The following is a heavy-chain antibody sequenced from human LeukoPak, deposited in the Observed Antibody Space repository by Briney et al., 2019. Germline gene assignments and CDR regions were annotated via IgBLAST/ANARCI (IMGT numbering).Heavy chain of an antibody. CDR3: ARLPISADAFDI. Sequence: PGGSLRLSCAASGFTFSSYAMHWVRQAPGKGLEWVAVISYDGSNKYYADSVKGRFTISRDNSKNTLYLQMNSLRAEDTAVYYCARLPISADAFDIWGQGTMVTVSS. J-gene: IGHJ3*02. D-gene: IGHD2-2*02. CDR1: GFTFSSYA. CDR2: ISYDGSNK. V-gene: IGHV3-30*04.